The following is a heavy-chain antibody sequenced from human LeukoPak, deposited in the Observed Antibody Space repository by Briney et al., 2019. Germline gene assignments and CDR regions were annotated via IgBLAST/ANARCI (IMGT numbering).Heavy chain of an antibody. D-gene: IGHD6-13*01. V-gene: IGHV1-46*01. CDR2: INPSGGST. CDR1: GYTFTSYY. J-gene: IGHJ4*02. Sequence: GASVKVSCKASGYTFTSYYMHRVRQAPGQGLEWMGIINPSGGSTSYAQKFQGRVTMTRDTSTSTVYMELGSLRSEDTAVYYCAATEGRFIAAATDXXXQGTLVTVSS. CDR3: AATEGRFIAAATDX.